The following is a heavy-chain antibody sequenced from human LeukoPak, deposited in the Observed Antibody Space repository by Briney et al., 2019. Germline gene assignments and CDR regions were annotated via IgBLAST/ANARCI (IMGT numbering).Heavy chain of an antibody. Sequence: GGSLRLSCAASGFTFSSNAMHWVRQAPGKGLEYVSAISSNGGSTYYANSVKGRFTISRDNSKNTLYLQMGSLRAEDMAVYYCARAYDNRGGAFDIWGQGTMVTVSS. CDR1: GFTFSSNA. D-gene: IGHD1-14*01. J-gene: IGHJ3*02. CDR2: ISSNGGST. CDR3: ARAYDNRGGAFDI. V-gene: IGHV3-64*01.